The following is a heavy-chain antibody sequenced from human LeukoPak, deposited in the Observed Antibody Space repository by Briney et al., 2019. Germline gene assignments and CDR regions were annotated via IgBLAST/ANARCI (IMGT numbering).Heavy chain of an antibody. D-gene: IGHD2-15*01. J-gene: IGHJ5*02. CDR1: GFTFSSYS. Sequence: GSLRLSCAASGFTFSSYSMNWIRQPPGKGLEWIGEINHSGSTNYNPSLKSRVTIPVDTSKNQFSLKLSSVTAADTAMYYCARGSTDGYCSGGSCYSTSNWFDPWGQGTLVTVSS. V-gene: IGHV4-34*01. CDR2: INHSGST. CDR3: ARGSTDGYCSGGSCYSTSNWFDP.